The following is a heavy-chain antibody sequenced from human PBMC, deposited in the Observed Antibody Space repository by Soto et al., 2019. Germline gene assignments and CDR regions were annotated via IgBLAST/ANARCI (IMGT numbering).Heavy chain of an antibody. Sequence: SETLSLTCTVSGGSISSGGYYWSWIRQHPGKGLEWIGYIYYSGSTYYNPSLKSRVTISVDTSKNQFSLKLSSVTAADTAVYYCARVTYYYDSSGYFRGVDFDYWGQGTLVTVSS. J-gene: IGHJ4*02. V-gene: IGHV4-31*03. D-gene: IGHD3-22*01. CDR3: ARVTYYYDSSGYFRGVDFDY. CDR2: IYYSGST. CDR1: GGSISSGGYY.